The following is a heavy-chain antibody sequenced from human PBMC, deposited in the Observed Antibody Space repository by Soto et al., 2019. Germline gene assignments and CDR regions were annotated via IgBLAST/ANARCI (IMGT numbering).Heavy chain of an antibody. Sequence: SGTLSLTCAVYGWSFSGYYWSWIRQPPGKGLEWIGDINHSGSTNYNPSLKSRVTISVDTSKNQFSLKLSSVTAADTAVYYCARRNILTGYYWLDPWGQGTLVTVS. V-gene: IGHV4-34*01. J-gene: IGHJ5*02. CDR2: INHSGST. CDR3: ARRNILTGYYWLDP. D-gene: IGHD3-9*01. CDR1: GWSFSGYY.